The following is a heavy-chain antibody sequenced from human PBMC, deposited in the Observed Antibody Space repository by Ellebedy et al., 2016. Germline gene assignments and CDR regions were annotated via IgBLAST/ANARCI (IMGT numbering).Heavy chain of an antibody. CDR3: ARDSPPYYYEGVDV. J-gene: IGHJ4*02. CDR1: GGTFSSYA. D-gene: IGHD3-22*01. CDR2: IIPILGIA. Sequence: ASVKVSCKASGGTFSSYAISWVRQAPGQGLEWMGRIIPILGIANYAQKFQGRVTITADKSTSTAYMELRSLRSEDTAVYYCARDSPPYYYEGVDVWGQGTLVTVSP. V-gene: IGHV1-69*04.